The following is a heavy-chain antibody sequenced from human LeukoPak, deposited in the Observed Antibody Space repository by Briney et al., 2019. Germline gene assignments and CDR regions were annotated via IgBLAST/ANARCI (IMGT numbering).Heavy chain of an antibody. CDR3: ARWGGTTYYYDSSGWVAS. CDR2: ISSSSSYI. V-gene: IGHV3-21*01. Sequence: PGGSLRLSCAASGFSFSSYSMNWVRQAPGKGLEWVSSISSSSSYIYYADSVKGRFTISRDNAKNSLYLQMNSLRAEDTAVYYCARWGGTTYYYDSSGWVASWGQGTLVTVSS. J-gene: IGHJ4*02. D-gene: IGHD3-22*01. CDR1: GFSFSSYS.